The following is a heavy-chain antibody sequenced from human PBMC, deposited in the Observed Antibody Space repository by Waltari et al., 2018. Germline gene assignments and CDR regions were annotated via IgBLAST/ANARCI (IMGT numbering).Heavy chain of an antibody. CDR2: INHSGST. J-gene: IGHJ4*02. CDR3: ARGASKQWLSKGYYFDY. V-gene: IGHV4-34*01. CDR1: GGSFSGYY. D-gene: IGHD6-19*01. Sequence: QVQLQQWGAGLLKPSETLSLTCAVYGGSFSGYYRSWIRQPPGTGLEWKGEINHSGSTNYNPSLKTRVTISVDTSKNQFSLKLSSVTAADTAVYYCARGASKQWLSKGYYFDYWGQGTLVTVSS.